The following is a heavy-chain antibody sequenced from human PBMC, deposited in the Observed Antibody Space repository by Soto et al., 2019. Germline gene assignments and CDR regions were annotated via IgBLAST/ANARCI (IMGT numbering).Heavy chain of an antibody. D-gene: IGHD2-2*01. J-gene: IGHJ6*02. CDR3: ARERSIVVVPARSKYGMDV. Sequence: ASGKVSCKASGASFRSYAISWVRQAPGRELEWTGGTTPIFGTANYAQKFQGRVTITADKSTSTAYMELSSLRSEDTAVYYCARERSIVVVPARSKYGMDVWGQGTTVTVSS. CDR1: GASFRSYA. CDR2: TTPIFGTA. V-gene: IGHV1-69*06.